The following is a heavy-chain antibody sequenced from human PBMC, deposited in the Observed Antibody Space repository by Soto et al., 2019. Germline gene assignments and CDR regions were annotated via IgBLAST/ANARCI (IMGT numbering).Heavy chain of an antibody. V-gene: IGHV3-33*01. D-gene: IGHD4-17*01. Sequence: PGGSLRLSCAASGFTFSSYGMHWVRQAPGKGLEWVAVIWYDGSNKYYADSVKGRFTISRDNSKSTLYLQMNSLRAEDTAVYYCARELNYGDYVSTCFDYWGQGTLVTVSS. CDR3: ARELNYGDYVSTCFDY. CDR2: IWYDGSNK. CDR1: GFTFSSYG. J-gene: IGHJ4*02.